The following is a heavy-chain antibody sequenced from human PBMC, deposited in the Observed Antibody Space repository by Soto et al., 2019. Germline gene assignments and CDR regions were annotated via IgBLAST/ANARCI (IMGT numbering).Heavy chain of an antibody. CDR3: AKEGFTYYYDGSGSGYFDY. J-gene: IGHJ4*02. CDR1: GFTFSSCG. Sequence: PGESLLLSCETSGFTFSSCGLHRVRQAPGKGLEWVAIISYDGSNKYYADSLKGRFTISRDNSKNTLYLQMNSLRAEDTAVYYCAKEGFTYYYDGSGSGYFDYWGQGT. CDR2: ISYDGSNK. D-gene: IGHD3-22*01. V-gene: IGHV3-30*18.